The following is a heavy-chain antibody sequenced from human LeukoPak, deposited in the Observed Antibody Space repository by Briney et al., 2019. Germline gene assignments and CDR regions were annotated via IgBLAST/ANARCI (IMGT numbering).Heavy chain of an antibody. J-gene: IGHJ4*02. Sequence: GGSLRLSCVASGFSFSTYGMSWVRQAPGKGLEWLSAIDGNGAKTFYADSGKGRFTISRDNSKNTLSLQMNSLRAEDTAVYYCVSYYWNYWGQGTLVTVSS. CDR2: IDGNGAKT. CDR3: VSYYWNY. V-gene: IGHV3-23*01. D-gene: IGHD3-10*01. CDR1: GFSFSTYG.